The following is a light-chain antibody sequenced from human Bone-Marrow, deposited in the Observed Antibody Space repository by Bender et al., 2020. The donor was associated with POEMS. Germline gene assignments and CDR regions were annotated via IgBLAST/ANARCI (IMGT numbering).Light chain of an antibody. CDR3: HVWDSNTVI. J-gene: IGLJ2*01. Sequence: SYVVTQPPSESVAPGQTATISCAGNNIGSKSVHWYQQKAGQAPVLVVYDDRDRPSGVPDRFSGSNSGNAATLTISRVDAGDEADYYCHVWDSNTVIFGGGTKMTVL. CDR1: NIGSKS. CDR2: DDR. V-gene: IGLV3-21*02.